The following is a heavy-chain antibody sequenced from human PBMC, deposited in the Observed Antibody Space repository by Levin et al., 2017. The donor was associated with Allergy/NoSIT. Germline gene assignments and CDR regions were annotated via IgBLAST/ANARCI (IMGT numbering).Heavy chain of an antibody. CDR2: INSDGSYA. J-gene: IGHJ4*02. CDR1: GFTFNNYW. Sequence: TGGSLRLSCAASGFTFNNYWMHWVRQVPGKGLVWVSRINSDGSYANYADSVKGRFTMSRDNAKNTLFLQMNSLRPEDTALYYCARGGNSGWADYWGQGTLVTVSS. CDR3: ARGGNSGWADY. V-gene: IGHV3-74*01. D-gene: IGHD5-12*01.